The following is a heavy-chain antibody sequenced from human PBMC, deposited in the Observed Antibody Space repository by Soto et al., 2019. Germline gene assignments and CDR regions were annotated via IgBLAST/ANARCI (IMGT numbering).Heavy chain of an antibody. CDR1: GFMFSSAR. D-gene: IGHD1-1*01. V-gene: IGHV3-15*01. J-gene: IGHJ4*02. CDR2: IKSTRDGGAR. Sequence: EVQVVESGGDLVEPGGSLRLSCVTSGFMFSSARMSWVRQAPGKGLEWVARIKSTRDGGARDYAAPVNGRFTISRDDSKSTVYLQMNSLRVEDTALYYCVEGWNDFWGQGTLVTVSS. CDR3: VEGWNDF.